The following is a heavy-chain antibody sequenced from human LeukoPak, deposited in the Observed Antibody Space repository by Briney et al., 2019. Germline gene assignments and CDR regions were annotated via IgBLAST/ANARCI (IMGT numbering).Heavy chain of an antibody. CDR1: GYTFTSYY. CDR3: ARAATMIVVVPFFDH. CDR2: INPSGGST. V-gene: IGHV1-46*01. Sequence: ASVTVSCTASGYTFTSYYMHWVRQAPGQGLEWMGIINPSGGSTSYAQKFQGRVTMTRDTSTSTVYMELSSLRSEDTAVYYCARAATMIVVVPFFDHWGQGTLVTVSS. D-gene: IGHD3-22*01. J-gene: IGHJ4*02.